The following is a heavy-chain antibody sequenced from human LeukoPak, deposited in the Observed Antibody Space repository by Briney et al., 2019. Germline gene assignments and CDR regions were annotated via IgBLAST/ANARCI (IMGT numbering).Heavy chain of an antibody. Sequence: ASVKVSCKASGYTFTSYDINWVRQAPGQGLEWMGWMNPNSGNTGYAQKFQGRVTMTRNTSISTAYMELSSLRSEDTAVYFCAKGSGYRHGYSVYWGQGALVTVSS. D-gene: IGHD5-18*01. J-gene: IGHJ4*02. V-gene: IGHV1-8*01. CDR3: AKGSGYRHGYSVY. CDR1: GYTFTSYD. CDR2: MNPNSGNT.